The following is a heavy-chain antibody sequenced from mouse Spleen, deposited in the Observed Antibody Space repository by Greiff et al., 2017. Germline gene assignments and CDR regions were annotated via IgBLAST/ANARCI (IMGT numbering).Heavy chain of an antibody. V-gene: IGHV1-7*01. CDR3: ARDYYGSSYKDAMDY. CDR1: GYTFTSYW. D-gene: IGHD1-1*01. Sequence: VQRVESGAELAKPGASVKLSCKASGYTFTSYWMHWVKQRPGQGLAWIGYITPSSGYTKYNQKFKDKATLTADKSSSTAYMQLSSLTYEDSAVYYWARDYYGSSYKDAMDYWGQGTSVTVSS. CDR2: ITPSSGYT. J-gene: IGHJ4*01.